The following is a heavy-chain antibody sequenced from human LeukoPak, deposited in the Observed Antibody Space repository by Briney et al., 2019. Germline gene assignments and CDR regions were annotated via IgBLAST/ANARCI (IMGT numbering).Heavy chain of an antibody. D-gene: IGHD3-9*01. CDR2: INPSGGST. CDR1: GYTFTSYY. Sequence: ASVKVSCKASGYTFTSYYMHWVRQAPGQGLEWMGIINPSGGSTSYAQKFQGRVTMTRDTSTNTVYMELSSLRSEDTAVYYCAMDYDILTGYSRLDYWGQGTLVTVSS. CDR3: AMDYDILTGYSRLDY. J-gene: IGHJ4*02. V-gene: IGHV1-46*01.